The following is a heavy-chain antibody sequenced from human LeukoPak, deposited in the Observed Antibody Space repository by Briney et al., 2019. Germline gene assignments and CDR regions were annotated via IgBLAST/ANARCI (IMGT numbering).Heavy chain of an antibody. J-gene: IGHJ4*02. CDR2: IPYSGRA. Sequence: SETLSLTCTVSGGSINNTLFYWGWIRQSPGKGLEWIGSIPYSGRAYYNPSLKSRVTISVDTSNQFSLKLRSVTAADTAVYYCAKDGSDNWGLFDSWGQGTLVTVSS. CDR3: AKDGSDNWGLFDS. CDR1: GGSINNTLFY. D-gene: IGHD1-1*01. V-gene: IGHV4-39*07.